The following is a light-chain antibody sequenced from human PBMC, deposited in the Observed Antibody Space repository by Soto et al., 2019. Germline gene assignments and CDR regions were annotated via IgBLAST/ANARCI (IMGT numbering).Light chain of an antibody. Sequence: EIVLTQSPGTLSLSPGERATLSCRASQSVSSSYLAWYQQKPGQAPRLLIYGASSRATGIPDRFSGSGSGTEFTLTISSLQPEDFGTYYCLQDYNYPWTFGQGTKVEIK. V-gene: IGKV3-20*01. CDR2: GAS. CDR3: LQDYNYPWT. CDR1: QSVSSSY. J-gene: IGKJ1*01.